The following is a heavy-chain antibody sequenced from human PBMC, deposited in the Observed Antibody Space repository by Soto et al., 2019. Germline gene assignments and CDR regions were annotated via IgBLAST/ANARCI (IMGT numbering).Heavy chain of an antibody. CDR3: ARLHGYSSGWYDY. D-gene: IGHD6-19*01. CDR2: ISTFNGNA. Sequence: QVQQVQSGAEVKKPGASVKVSCKASGYTFSSNGVSWVRQAPGQGLEWMGWISTFNGNAHYAQKFQGRVTMTTDTSTNTAYMELTSLSSDDTAVYYCARLHGYSSGWYDYWGQGTLVTVSS. CDR1: GYTFSSNG. J-gene: IGHJ4*02. V-gene: IGHV1-18*04.